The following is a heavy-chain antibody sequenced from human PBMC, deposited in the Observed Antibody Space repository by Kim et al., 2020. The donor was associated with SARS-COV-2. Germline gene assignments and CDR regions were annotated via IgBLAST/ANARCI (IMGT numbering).Heavy chain of an antibody. J-gene: IGHJ6*02. CDR3: ARDPFGRGGMDV. CDR2: T. D-gene: IGHD3-10*01. V-gene: IGHV3-53*01. Sequence: TYYADSVKDRFTISRDISENTLSLQMNSLRAEDTAVYYCARDPFGRGGMDVWGQGTTITVSS.